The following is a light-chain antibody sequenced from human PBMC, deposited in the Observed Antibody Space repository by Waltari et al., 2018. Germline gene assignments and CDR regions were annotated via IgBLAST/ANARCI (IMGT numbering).Light chain of an antibody. CDR2: GES. J-gene: IGKJ3*01. V-gene: IGKV3-15*01. CDR3: QQYHESPPIT. CDR1: QSISSK. Sequence: EIVMTQSPATLSVSPGERATLSCRASQSISSKLAWYQQKPGQAPRLLIYGESTRATGIPARFSGSVSGTEFTLTISSLQSEDFAVYFCQQYHESPPITFVPGTKVDIK.